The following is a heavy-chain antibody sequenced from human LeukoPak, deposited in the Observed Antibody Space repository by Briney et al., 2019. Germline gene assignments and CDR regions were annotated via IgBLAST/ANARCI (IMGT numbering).Heavy chain of an antibody. CDR3: AKDISGSWSIDY. D-gene: IGHD6-13*01. CDR2: ISGSGGST. J-gene: IGHJ4*02. V-gene: IGHV3-23*01. Sequence: GGSLRLSCAASGFTVSSNYMSWVRQAPGKGLEWVSAISGSGGSTYYADSVKGRFTISRDNSKNTLYLQMNSLRAEDTAVYYCAKDISGSWSIDYWGQGTLVTVSS. CDR1: GFTVSSNY.